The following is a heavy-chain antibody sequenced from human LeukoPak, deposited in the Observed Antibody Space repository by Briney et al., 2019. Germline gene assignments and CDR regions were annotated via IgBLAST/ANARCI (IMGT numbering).Heavy chain of an antibody. V-gene: IGHV1-2*02. D-gene: IGHD2-2*01. CDR1: GYTFTGYF. CDR3: ASSIVYCSSTSCYFN. Sequence: ASVKVSCKASGYTFTGYFMHWVRQAPGQGLEWMGWINPNSGGTNYAQKFQGRVAMTRDTSISTAYMELSRLRSDDTAVYYCASSIVYCSSTSCYFNWGQGTLVTVSS. J-gene: IGHJ4*02. CDR2: INPNSGGT.